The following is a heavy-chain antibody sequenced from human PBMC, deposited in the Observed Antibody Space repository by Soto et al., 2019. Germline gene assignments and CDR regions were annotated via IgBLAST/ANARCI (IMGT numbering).Heavy chain of an antibody. D-gene: IGHD2-2*03. CDR2: MSYDGNKK. Sequence: QVQLVESGGGVVQPGKSLRLSCAVSGFTLSSYGIHWVRQAPGKGLEWVAFMSYDGNKKSYADSVKGRFTISRDNSKNTLYLQMDSLRAEDTAMYYCAKGLSVIREWIIDGHWGQGTQVTVSS. CDR1: GFTLSSYG. J-gene: IGHJ4*02. CDR3: AKGLSVIREWIIDGH. V-gene: IGHV3-30*18.